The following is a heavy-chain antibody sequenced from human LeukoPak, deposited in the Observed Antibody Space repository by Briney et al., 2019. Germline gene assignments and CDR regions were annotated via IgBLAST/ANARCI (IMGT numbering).Heavy chain of an antibody. V-gene: IGHV3-23*01. CDR2: ISGSGTST. J-gene: IGHJ4*02. D-gene: IGHD2-8*01. CDR3: AKDGYCTNGVCYRYSWDPTPFDY. Sequence: GGSLRLSCTASVFTFSIYAMSWVRQAPGKGLEWVSPISGSGTSTFYAHSVKGRFTISRDNSKNTLYLQMNSLRAEDTAVYYCAKDGYCTNGVCYRYSWDPTPFDYWGQGTLVTVSS. CDR1: VFTFSIYA.